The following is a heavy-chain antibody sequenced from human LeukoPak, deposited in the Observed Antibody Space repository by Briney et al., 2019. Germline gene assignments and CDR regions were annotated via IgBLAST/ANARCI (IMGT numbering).Heavy chain of an antibody. V-gene: IGHV1-69*04. J-gene: IGHJ4*02. CDR2: IIPIFGIA. Sequence: SVTVSCKASGGTFSSYAISWVRQAPGQGLEWMGRIIPIFGIANYAQKFQGRVTITADKSTSTAYMELSSLRSEDTAVYYCARGDGQVAVAGSMSFDYWGQGTLVTVSS. CDR1: GGTFSSYA. D-gene: IGHD6-19*01. CDR3: ARGDGQVAVAGSMSFDY.